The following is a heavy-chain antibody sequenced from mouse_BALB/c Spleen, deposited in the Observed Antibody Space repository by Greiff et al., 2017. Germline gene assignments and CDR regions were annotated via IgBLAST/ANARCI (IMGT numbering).Heavy chain of an antibody. Sequence: QVQLKESGAELVKPGASVKLSCKASGYTFTSYYMYWVKQRPGQGLEWIGEINPSNGGTNFNEKFKSKATLTVDKSSSTAYMQLSSLTSEDSAVYYCTITGYWGQGTLVTVSA. CDR2: INPSNGGT. V-gene: IGHV1S81*02. CDR1: GYTFTSYY. CDR3: TITGY. J-gene: IGHJ3*02.